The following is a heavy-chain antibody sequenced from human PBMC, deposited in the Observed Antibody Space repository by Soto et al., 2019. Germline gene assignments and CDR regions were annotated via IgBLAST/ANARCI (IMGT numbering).Heavy chain of an antibody. CDR3: ARDLWGYCGTDCYPLDV. V-gene: IGHV4-59*01. Sequence: PSETLSLTCTVSGGSISSYYRSWIRQPPGKGLEWIGYIYYSGSTNYNPSLKSRVTISVDTSKNQFSLKLNAVTAADTAVYYCARDLWGYCGTDCYPLDVWGQGTTVTVSS. CDR2: IYYSGST. D-gene: IGHD2-21*02. CDR1: GGSISSYY. J-gene: IGHJ6*02.